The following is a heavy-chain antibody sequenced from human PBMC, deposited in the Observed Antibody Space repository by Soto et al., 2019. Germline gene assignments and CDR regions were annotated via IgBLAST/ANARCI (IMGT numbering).Heavy chain of an antibody. CDR1: GGSISSYY. CDR3: ARARRDGDWYFDL. V-gene: IGHV4-59*01. Sequence: SETLSLTCTVSGGSISSYYWSWIRQPPGKGLEWIGYIYYSGSTNYNPSLKSRVTISVDTSKNQFSLKLSSVTAADTAVYYCARARRDGDWYFDLWGRGTLVTVSS. D-gene: IGHD4-17*01. CDR2: IYYSGST. J-gene: IGHJ2*01.